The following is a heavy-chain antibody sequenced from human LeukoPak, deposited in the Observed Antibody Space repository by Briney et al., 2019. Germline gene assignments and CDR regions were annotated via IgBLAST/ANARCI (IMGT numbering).Heavy chain of an antibody. CDR3: ARDGIVGSYYFDY. CDR1: GFTFSSYG. V-gene: IGHV3-30*03. Sequence: TGRSLRLSCAASGFTFSSYGMHWVRQAPGKGLEWVAVISYDGSNKYYADSVKGRFTISRDNSKNTLYLQMNSLRAEDTAVYYCARDGIVGSYYFDYWGQGTLVTVSS. J-gene: IGHJ4*02. D-gene: IGHD1-26*01. CDR2: ISYDGSNK.